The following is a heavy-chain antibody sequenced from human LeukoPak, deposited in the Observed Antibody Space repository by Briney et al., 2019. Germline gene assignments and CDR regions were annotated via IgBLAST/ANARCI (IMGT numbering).Heavy chain of an antibody. CDR2: MNPNSANT. CDR3: ARMVRGVIMFDYYYGMDV. CDR1: GYTFTSYD. J-gene: IGHJ6*02. Sequence: ASVKVSCKASGYTFTSYDINWGRQATGQGREWMGWMNPNSANTGYAQKFQGRVTMTRNTSISTAYMELSSLRSEDTAVYYCARMVRGVIMFDYYYGMDVWGQGTTVTVSS. V-gene: IGHV1-8*01. D-gene: IGHD3-10*01.